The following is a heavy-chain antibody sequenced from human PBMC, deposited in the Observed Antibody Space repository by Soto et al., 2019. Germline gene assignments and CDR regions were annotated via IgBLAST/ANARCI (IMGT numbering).Heavy chain of an antibody. CDR3: ARAARYCSTTSCFAFFYWFDP. J-gene: IGHJ5*02. CDR1: GFTFTTYG. D-gene: IGHD2-2*01. CDR2: ISGFNGNT. V-gene: IGHV1-18*04. Sequence: ASVKVSCKALGFTFTTYGFSWVRQAPGQGLEWMGWISGFNGNTNYARKFQGRVTMTRDTSTSTVCMEMRSLTSDDTAMYYCARAARYCSTTSCFAFFYWFDPWGQGTQVTVSS.